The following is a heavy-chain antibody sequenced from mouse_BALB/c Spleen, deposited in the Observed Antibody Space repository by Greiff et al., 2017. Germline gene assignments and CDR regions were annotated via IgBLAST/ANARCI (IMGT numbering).Heavy chain of an antibody. V-gene: IGHV3-8*02. CDR2: ISYSGST. D-gene: IGHD5-5*01. Sequence: EVKLQQSGPSLVKPSQTLSLTCSVTGDSITSGYWNWIRKFPGNKLEYMGYISYSGSTYYNPSLKSRISITRDTSKNQYYLQLNSVTTEDTATYYCARDYRLIYAMDYWGQGTSVTVSS. CDR1: GDSITSGY. CDR3: ARDYRLIYAMDY. J-gene: IGHJ4*01.